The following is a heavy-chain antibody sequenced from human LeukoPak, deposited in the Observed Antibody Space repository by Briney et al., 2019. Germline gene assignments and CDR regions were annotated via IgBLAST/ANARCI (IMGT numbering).Heavy chain of an antibody. CDR1: GFTFSTYG. Sequence: GGSLRLSCAASGFTFSTYGMHGVRQAPGKGREGGAVISYDGSNKYYADSVKGRFTISRDNSKNTLYLQMNTLRAEDTGVYYCAKDLSRGSRRAYWGQGTLVTVSS. CDR2: ISYDGSNK. V-gene: IGHV3-30*18. CDR3: AKDLSRGSRRAY. J-gene: IGHJ4*02. D-gene: IGHD6-19*01.